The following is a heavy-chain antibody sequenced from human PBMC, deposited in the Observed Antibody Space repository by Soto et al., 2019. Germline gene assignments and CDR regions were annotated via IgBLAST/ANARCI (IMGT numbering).Heavy chain of an antibody. D-gene: IGHD3-3*01. Sequence: SETLSLTCAVYGGSFSGYYWSCIRHPPGKGLEWIGEINHSGSTNYNPSLKSRVTISVDTSKNQFSLKLSSVTAADTAVYYCARRPGGITIFGVVKGRWFDPWGQGTLVTVSS. CDR1: GGSFSGYY. J-gene: IGHJ5*02. V-gene: IGHV4-34*01. CDR2: INHSGST. CDR3: ARRPGGITIFGVVKGRWFDP.